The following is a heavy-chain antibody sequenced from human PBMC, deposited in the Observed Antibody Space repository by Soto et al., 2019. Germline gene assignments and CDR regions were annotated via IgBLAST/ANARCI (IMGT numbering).Heavy chain of an antibody. CDR2: TTPIFGTA. CDR3: ARDRLMITFGGVGDGRWFAFDI. CDR1: GGTFSSYA. D-gene: IGHD3-16*01. J-gene: IGHJ3*02. Sequence: QVQLVQSGAEVKKPGSSVKVSCKASGGTFSSYAISWVRQAPGQGLEWMGGTTPIFGTANYAKKFQGRVTITADESTSTAYMELSSLRSEDTAVYYCARDRLMITFGGVGDGRWFAFDIWGQGTMVTVSS. V-gene: IGHV1-69*12.